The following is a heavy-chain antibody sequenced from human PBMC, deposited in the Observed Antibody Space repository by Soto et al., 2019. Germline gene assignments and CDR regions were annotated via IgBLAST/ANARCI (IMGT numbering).Heavy chain of an antibody. Sequence: PSETLSLTCTVSGGSISSSSYYWGWIRQPPGKGLEWIGSIYYSASTYYNPSLKSRVTISVDTSKNQFSLKLSSVTAADTAVYYCASSDCGGDCIDYWGQGTLVTVSS. CDR2: IYYSAST. V-gene: IGHV4-39*01. J-gene: IGHJ4*02. D-gene: IGHD2-21*02. CDR1: GGSISSSSYY. CDR3: ASSDCGGDCIDY.